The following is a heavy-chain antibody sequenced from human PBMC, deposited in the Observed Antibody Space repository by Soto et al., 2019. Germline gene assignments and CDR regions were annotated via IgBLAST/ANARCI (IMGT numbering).Heavy chain of an antibody. Sequence: GGSLSLSCAASGFTFSSYAMSWVRQAPGKGLEWVSATINSGASTYYADSVRGRFTISRDNSKNTLYLQMNSLRAEDTAVYYCSKDKMEQWLVGGYFDYWGQGALVTVSS. J-gene: IGHJ4*02. V-gene: IGHV3-23*01. D-gene: IGHD6-19*01. CDR2: TINSGAST. CDR3: SKDKMEQWLVGGYFDY. CDR1: GFTFSSYA.